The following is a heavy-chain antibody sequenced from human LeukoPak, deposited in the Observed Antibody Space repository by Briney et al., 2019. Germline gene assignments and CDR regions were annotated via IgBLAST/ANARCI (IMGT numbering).Heavy chain of an antibody. J-gene: IGHJ4*02. CDR1: GGAISNYY. Sequence: SETLSLTCTVSGGAISNYYWSWIRQPPGKGLEWIGYIYYSGSTNYNPSLKSRVTISVDTSKNQFSLKLSSVTAADTAVYCCARRGYCSGGSCYSFDYWGQGTLVTVSS. CDR2: IYYSGST. D-gene: IGHD2-15*01. CDR3: ARRGYCSGGSCYSFDY. V-gene: IGHV4-59*08.